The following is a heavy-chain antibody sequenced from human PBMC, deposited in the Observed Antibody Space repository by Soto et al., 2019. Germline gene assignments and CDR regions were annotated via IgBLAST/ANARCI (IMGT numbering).Heavy chain of an antibody. V-gene: IGHV3-48*02. D-gene: IGHD6-6*01. CDR1: GITFSSYT. J-gene: IGHJ4*02. Sequence: EVQLVESGGGLVQPGGSLRLSCAASGITFSSYTMNWIRQAPGKGPEWVSNIRASGTPVYYADSVKGRFTVSRDNAKNALYLQMSSLRDDDTAVYCCVRDRSWSFDYWGQGTLVTVSS. CDR2: IRASGTPV. CDR3: VRDRSWSFDY.